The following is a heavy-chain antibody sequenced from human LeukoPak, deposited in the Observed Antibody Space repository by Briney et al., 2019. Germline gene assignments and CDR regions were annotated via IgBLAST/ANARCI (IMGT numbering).Heavy chain of an antibody. J-gene: IGHJ4*02. CDR2: INPNSGGT. D-gene: IGHD2-21*01. Sequence: ASVKVSCKASGYTFTGYYIHWVRQAPGQGLEWMGWINPNSGGTNYTQKFQGWVTMTRDTSISTVYMELSRLRSDDTAVYYCARDRDRYGGTDYWGQGTLVTVSS. CDR1: GYTFTGYY. V-gene: IGHV1-2*04. CDR3: ARDRDRYGGTDY.